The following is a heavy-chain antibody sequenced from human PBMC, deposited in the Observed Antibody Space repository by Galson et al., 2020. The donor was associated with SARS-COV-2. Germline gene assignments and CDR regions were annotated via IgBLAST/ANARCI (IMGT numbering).Heavy chain of an antibody. CDR3: ARDRYDPRDYYYSMDV. D-gene: IGHD3-3*01. CDR2: IYYSGST. Sequence: SETLSLTCTVSGGSISSSSYYWGWIRQPPGKGLEWIGSIYYSGSTYYNPSLKSRVTISVDTSKNQYSLKLSSVTAADTAVYYCARDRYDPRDYYYSMDVWGKGTTVTVSS. V-gene: IGHV4-39*07. J-gene: IGHJ6*03. CDR1: GGSISSSSYY.